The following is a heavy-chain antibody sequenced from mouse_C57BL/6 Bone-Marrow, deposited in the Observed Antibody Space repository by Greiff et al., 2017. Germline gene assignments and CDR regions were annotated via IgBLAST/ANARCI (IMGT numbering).Heavy chain of an antibody. Sequence: QVQLQQSGAELARPGASVKLSCKASGYTFTSYGISWVKQRTGQGLEWIGEFYPRSGHTYYNEKFKGKATLTADKSSSTAYMELRSLTSEDSAVYFCAREDYYSNYGWFAYWGQGTLVTVSA. CDR1: GYTFTSYG. V-gene: IGHV1-81*01. CDR2: FYPRSGHT. J-gene: IGHJ3*01. CDR3: AREDYYSNYGWFAY. D-gene: IGHD2-5*01.